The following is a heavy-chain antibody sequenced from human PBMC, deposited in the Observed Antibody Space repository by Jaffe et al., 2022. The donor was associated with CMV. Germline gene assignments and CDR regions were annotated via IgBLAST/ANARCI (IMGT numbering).Heavy chain of an antibody. CDR3: ARVRDSGWSMGLDY. D-gene: IGHD6-19*01. CDR2: INSDGSAT. J-gene: IGHJ4*02. CDR1: GFSFTSYW. Sequence: EVQLVESGGGLIQPGGSLRLSCAASGFSFTSYWMHWVRQAPGKGLVWVSRINSDGSATSYADSVKGRFTISRNNTKNTLYLQMNSLRAEDTAVYYCARVRDSGWSMGLDYWGQGTLVTVSS. V-gene: IGHV3-74*01.